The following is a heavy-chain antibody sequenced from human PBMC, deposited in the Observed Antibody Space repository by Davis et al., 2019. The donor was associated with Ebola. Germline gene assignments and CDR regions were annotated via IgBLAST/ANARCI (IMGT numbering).Heavy chain of an antibody. V-gene: IGHV1-46*01. Sequence: AASVKVSCKASGYTFTGYYMHWVRQAPGQGLEWMGIINPSGGSTSYAQKFQGRVTMTRDTSTSTVYMELSSLRSEDTAVYYCARDKEGLSYYYYGMDVWGQGTTVTVSS. CDR1: GYTFTGYY. D-gene: IGHD3-3*01. CDR2: INPSGGST. J-gene: IGHJ6*02. CDR3: ARDKEGLSYYYYGMDV.